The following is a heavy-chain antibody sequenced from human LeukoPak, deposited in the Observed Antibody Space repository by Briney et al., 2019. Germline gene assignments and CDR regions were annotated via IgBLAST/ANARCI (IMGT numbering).Heavy chain of an antibody. CDR3: AKDPHAGIFDS. CDR2: ISSLDFTT. J-gene: IGHJ4*02. V-gene: IGHV3-48*02. CDR1: GFTFSGFH. Sequence: GGSLRLSCSTSGFTFSGFHMSWLRQAPGMGLEHVAWISSLDFTTYYADSVVGRFTISRDNDKDLLYLQMDSLREDDTAVYYCAKDPHAGIFDSWGQGTLVTVSS.